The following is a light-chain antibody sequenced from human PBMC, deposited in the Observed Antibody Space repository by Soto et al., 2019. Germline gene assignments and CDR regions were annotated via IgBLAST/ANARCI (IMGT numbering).Light chain of an antibody. CDR2: GAS. Sequence: EIVLTQSAAAVSLSPGERATLSCRASQSVSSYLAWYQQKPGQAPRLLIYGASTRATAIPARFSGSGSGTQFTLTISSLQPEDFGTYYCQQYNTWPGTFGQGTKVDI. CDR3: QQYNTWPGT. V-gene: IGKV3-15*01. J-gene: IGKJ1*01. CDR1: QSVSSY.